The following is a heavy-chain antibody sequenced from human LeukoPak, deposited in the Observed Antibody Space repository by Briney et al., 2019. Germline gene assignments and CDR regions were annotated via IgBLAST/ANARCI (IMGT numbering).Heavy chain of an antibody. V-gene: IGHV3-74*01. J-gene: IGHJ5*02. CDR2: INSDGSST. Sequence: PGGSLRLSCAASGFTFSSYWMHWVRQAPGKGLVWVSRINSDGSSTSYADSVKGRFTISRDNAMNTLYLQMNSLRAEDTAVYYCARDLNRQTRLGGFDPWGQGTLVTVSS. D-gene: IGHD1-14*01. CDR3: ARDLNRQTRLGGFDP. CDR1: GFTFSSYW.